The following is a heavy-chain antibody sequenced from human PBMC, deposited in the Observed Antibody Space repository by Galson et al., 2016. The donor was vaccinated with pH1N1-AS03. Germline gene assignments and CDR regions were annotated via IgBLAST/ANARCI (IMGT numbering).Heavy chain of an antibody. Sequence: SLRLSCAASGFTFSGYSMTWIRQAPGKGLEWLSYISDSGTSIYYADSVKGRFTISRDNAKNSLYLQMNSLKAEDTAVYYCARGASDSDYWGQGTLVTVSS. CDR1: GFTFSGYS. CDR3: ARGASDSDY. V-gene: IGHV3-11*01. CDR2: ISDSGTSI. J-gene: IGHJ4*02.